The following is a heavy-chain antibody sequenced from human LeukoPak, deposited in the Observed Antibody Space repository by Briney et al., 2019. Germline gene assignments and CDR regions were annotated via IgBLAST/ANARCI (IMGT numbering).Heavy chain of an antibody. CDR1: GGTFSSYA. CDR2: FIPIFDTA. J-gene: IGHJ6*04. CDR3: ARGIAAAGPLYYYYYGMDV. V-gene: IGHV1-69*06. Sequence: SVKVSCKASGGTFSSYAISWVQQAPGQGLEWMGGFIPIFDTANYAQKFQGRVTITADKSTSTAYMELSSLRSEDTAVYYCARGIAAAGPLYYYYYGMDVWGKGTTVTVSS. D-gene: IGHD6-13*01.